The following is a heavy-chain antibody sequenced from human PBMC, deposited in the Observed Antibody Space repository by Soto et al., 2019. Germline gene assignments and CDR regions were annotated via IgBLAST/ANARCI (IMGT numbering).Heavy chain of an antibody. CDR2: INHSGST. Sequence: PSETLSLTCAVYGGSFSGYYWTWIRQPPGTGLEWIGEINHSGSTNYNPSLKSRVTISVDTSKNQFSLKMTSVTAADTAVYYCARLTYKYGSSGSYSGVTNWFDPWGQGTLVTVSS. D-gene: IGHD3-22*01. J-gene: IGHJ5*02. V-gene: IGHV4-34*01. CDR3: ARLTYKYGSSGSYSGVTNWFDP. CDR1: GGSFSGYY.